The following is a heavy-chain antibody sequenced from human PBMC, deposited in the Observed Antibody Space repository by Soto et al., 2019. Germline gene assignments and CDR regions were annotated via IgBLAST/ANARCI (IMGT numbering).Heavy chain of an antibody. CDR1: GYTFTSYA. D-gene: IGHD3-16*02. J-gene: IGHJ5*02. CDR3: ARGYQMGWFAP. V-gene: IGHV1-3*01. Sequence: QVQLVQSGAEVKKPGASVKVSCKASGYTFTSYAMHWVRQAPGQRLEWMGWINAGNGNTKYSQKFQGRVTITRDTSASTAYMELSSLRSEDTAVYYCARGYQMGWFAPWGQGTLVNVSS. CDR2: INAGNGNT.